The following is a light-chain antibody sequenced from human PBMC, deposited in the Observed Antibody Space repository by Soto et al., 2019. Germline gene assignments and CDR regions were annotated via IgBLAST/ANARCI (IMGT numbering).Light chain of an antibody. J-gene: IGKJ2*01. CDR1: QSISGY. Sequence: DIHMNHSPSSLSASFVDRVTITCRASQSISGYLNWYQQKPGKAPKLLIYAASSLQSGVPSRFSGSGSGTDFTLTISSLQPEDFATYFCQQSYTTPNTFGQGTKVDIK. CDR2: AAS. V-gene: IGKV1-39*01. CDR3: QQSYTTPNT.